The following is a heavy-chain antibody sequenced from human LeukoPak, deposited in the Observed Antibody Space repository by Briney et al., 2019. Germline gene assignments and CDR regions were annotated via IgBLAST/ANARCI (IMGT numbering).Heavy chain of an antibody. CDR3: AREEGYDILTGRPRAYYMDV. CDR1: GVSFSGYY. Sequence: PSETLSLTCAVYGVSFSGYYWSWIRQPPGKGLEWIGEINHSGSTNYNPSLKSRVTISVDSSTNQFSLKLSSVTAADTAVYYCAREEGYDILTGRPRAYYMDVWGKGTTVTVSS. D-gene: IGHD3-9*01. V-gene: IGHV4-34*01. CDR2: INHSGST. J-gene: IGHJ6*03.